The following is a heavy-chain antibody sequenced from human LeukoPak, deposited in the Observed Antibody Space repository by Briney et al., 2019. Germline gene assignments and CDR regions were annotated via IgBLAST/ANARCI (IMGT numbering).Heavy chain of an antibody. CDR1: GFTFSSYG. CDR3: SKLEVRYGSAFDI. Sequence: GGSLRLSCTASGFTFSSYGMHWVRQAPGQGLEWVAFIRYDGSNKYYADSVKSRFTITRDNSTNTLYLQMISPISEATAVDYYSKLEVRYGSAFDIWGQGTMVTVSS. CDR2: IRYDGSNK. J-gene: IGHJ3*02. V-gene: IGHV3-30*02. D-gene: IGHD4-17*01.